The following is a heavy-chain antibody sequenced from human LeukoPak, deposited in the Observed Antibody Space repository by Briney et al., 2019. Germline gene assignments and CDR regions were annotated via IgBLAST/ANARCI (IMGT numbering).Heavy chain of an antibody. CDR3: ARQSGDQSSAWYFDA. V-gene: IGHV4-39*01. Sequence: SETLSLTCTVSGDSLSSSGHWWVWIRQPPGKGLEWIGSIHYSGKVYYNPSLKSRVTTSVDTSTDQFSLRLSSATAADTAIYYCARQSGDQSSAWYFDAWGQGTLVTVSS. J-gene: IGHJ4*02. D-gene: IGHD6-19*01. CDR1: GDSLSSSGHW. CDR2: IHYSGKV.